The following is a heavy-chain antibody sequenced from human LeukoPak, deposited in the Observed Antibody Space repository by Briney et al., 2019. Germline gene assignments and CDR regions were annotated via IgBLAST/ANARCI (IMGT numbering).Heavy chain of an antibody. CDR1: GYTFTSYG. D-gene: IGHD3-22*01. Sequence: ASVKVSCKASGYTFTSYGVTWVRQAPGQGLEWMGWISAYNGNTNYAQKFQGRVTMTTDTSTSTAYMELRSLRSDDTAVYYCATLGGYYYDSSGYRNWFDPWGQGTLVTVSS. J-gene: IGHJ5*02. CDR2: ISAYNGNT. CDR3: ATLGGYYYDSSGYRNWFDP. V-gene: IGHV1-18*01.